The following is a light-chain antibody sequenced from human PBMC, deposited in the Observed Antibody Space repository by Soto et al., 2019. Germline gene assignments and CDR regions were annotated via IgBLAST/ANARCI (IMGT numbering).Light chain of an antibody. CDR1: QSISSY. CDR3: QQSYSTPRT. Sequence: DIQVTQSPSSLSASVGDRVTITCRASQSISSYLNWYQQKPGKAPKLLIYAASRLQSGVPSRFSGSGSGTDFTLTISSLQPEDFATYYCQQSYSTPRTFGQGTKVEIK. J-gene: IGKJ1*01. V-gene: IGKV1-39*01. CDR2: AAS.